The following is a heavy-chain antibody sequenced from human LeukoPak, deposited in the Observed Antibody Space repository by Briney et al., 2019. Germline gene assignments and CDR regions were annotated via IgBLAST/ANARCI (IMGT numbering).Heavy chain of an antibody. V-gene: IGHV4-34*01. Sequence: TSETLSLTCAVYGGSFSGYYWSWIRQPPGKGLEWIGEINHSGSTNYNPSLKSRVTISVDTSKNQFSLKLSSVTAADTAVYYCARNDYVWGSYRLSWFDPWGQGTLVTVSS. CDR2: INHSGST. CDR1: GGSFSGYY. CDR3: ARNDYVWGSYRLSWFDP. J-gene: IGHJ5*02. D-gene: IGHD3-16*02.